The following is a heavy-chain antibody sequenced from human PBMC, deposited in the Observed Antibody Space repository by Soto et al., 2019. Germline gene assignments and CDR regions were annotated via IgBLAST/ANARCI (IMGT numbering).Heavy chain of an antibody. CDR2: IWYDGRNK. CDR3: SRRGAVAGTNYYYGMDV. V-gene: IGHV3-33*01. CDR1: GFSFSSYA. J-gene: IGHJ6*02. Sequence: GGTLSLSCAASGFSFSSYAMHWVRQAPGKGLEWVAVIWYDGRNKYHADSVKGRFTSSRDNSKNTVYVQMNSLRGEDRGVYYCSRRGAVAGTNYYYGMDVWGQGTTVTVSS. D-gene: IGHD6-19*01.